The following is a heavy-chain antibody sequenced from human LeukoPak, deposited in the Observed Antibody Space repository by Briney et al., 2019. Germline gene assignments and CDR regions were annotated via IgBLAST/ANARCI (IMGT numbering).Heavy chain of an antibody. CDR1: GDSVSSDSAA. Sequence: SQTLSLTCAISGDSVSSDSAAWNWIRQSPSRGPEWLGRTYYRSKWYNDYALSVRSRITINPDTSKNQFSLHLNSVTPEDTAVYYCARTWIQLWRFDYWGQETLVTVSS. D-gene: IGHD5-18*01. J-gene: IGHJ4*02. V-gene: IGHV6-1*01. CDR2: TYYRSKWYN. CDR3: ARTWIQLWRFDY.